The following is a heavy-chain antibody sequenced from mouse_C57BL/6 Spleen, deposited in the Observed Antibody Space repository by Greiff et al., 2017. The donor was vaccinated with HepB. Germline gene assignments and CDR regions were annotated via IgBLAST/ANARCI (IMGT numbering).Heavy chain of an antibody. J-gene: IGHJ4*01. Sequence: QVQLQQSGAELVRPGTSVKLSCKASGYTFTSYWMHWVKQRPGQGLEWIGVIDPSDSYTNYNQKFKGKATLTVDTSSSTAYMQLSSLTSEDSAVYYCARGRELRRRAMDYWGQGTSVTVSS. CDR1: GYTFTSYW. CDR2: IDPSDSYT. D-gene: IGHD2-4*01. V-gene: IGHV1-59*01. CDR3: ARGRELRRRAMDY.